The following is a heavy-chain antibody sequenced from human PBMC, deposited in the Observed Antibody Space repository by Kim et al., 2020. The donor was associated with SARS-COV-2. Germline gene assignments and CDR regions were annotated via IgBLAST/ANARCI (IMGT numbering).Heavy chain of an antibody. CDR1: VFTFSSYG. J-gene: IGHJ6*01. Sequence: GGSLRLSCAASVFTFSSYGMHWVRQASVKGLEWVADIWYDGSEYYSADSVKVRFTISRDNYKTTLSPQMNILRAEDTAVDYCARSFSGDIVAARSYGMY. CDR2: IWYDGSEY. V-gene: IGHV3-33*01. CDR3: ARSFSGDIVAARSYGMY. D-gene: IGHD5-12*01.